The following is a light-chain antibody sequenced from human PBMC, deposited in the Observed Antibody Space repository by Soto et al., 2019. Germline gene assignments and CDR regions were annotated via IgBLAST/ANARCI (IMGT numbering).Light chain of an antibody. CDR2: GAS. CDR3: QQYKNWPRT. CDR1: QSVDIN. Sequence: EIVLTHSPSTLSVSPLERVTLSFRASQSVDINLAWYQQEPGQAPRLVIYGASTRATDMPGTFSGSGSGTEFTLTISSLQSEDFGVYYCQQYKNWPRTFGQGTKVDIK. V-gene: IGKV3-15*01. J-gene: IGKJ1*01.